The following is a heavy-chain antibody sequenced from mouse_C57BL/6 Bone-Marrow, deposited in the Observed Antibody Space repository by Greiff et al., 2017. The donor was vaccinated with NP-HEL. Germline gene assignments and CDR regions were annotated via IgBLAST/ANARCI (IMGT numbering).Heavy chain of an antibody. V-gene: IGHV1-18*01. CDR2: INPNNGCT. J-gene: IGHJ3*01. Sequence: VQLQQSGPELVKPGASVKIPCKASGYTFTDYNMDWVKQSHGKSLEWIGDINPNNGCTIYNQKFKGKATLTVDKSSSTAYMELRSLTSEDTAFYYCARSDWGFAYWGQGTLVTVSA. D-gene: IGHD4-1*01. CDR1: GYTFTDYN. CDR3: ARSDWGFAY.